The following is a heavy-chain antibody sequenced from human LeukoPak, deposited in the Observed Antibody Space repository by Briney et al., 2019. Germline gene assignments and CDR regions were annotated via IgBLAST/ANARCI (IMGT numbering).Heavy chain of an antibody. CDR1: GGSFSGYY. V-gene: IGHV4-34*01. D-gene: IGHD3-10*01. Sequence: SETLSLTCAVYGGSFSGYYWSWIRQPPGKGLEWIGEINHSGSTNYNPSLKSRVTISVDTSKSQFSLKLSSVTAADTAVYYCARARRANAMVRGAPYNWFDPWGQGTLVTVSS. J-gene: IGHJ5*02. CDR3: ARARRANAMVRGAPYNWFDP. CDR2: INHSGST.